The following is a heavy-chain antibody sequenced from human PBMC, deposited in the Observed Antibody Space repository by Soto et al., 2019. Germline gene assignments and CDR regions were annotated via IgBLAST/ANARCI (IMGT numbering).Heavy chain of an antibody. CDR2: ISGSGGST. J-gene: IGHJ5*02. Sequence: EVQLLESGGGLVQHGGSLRLSCAASGFTFSRYAMSWVRQAPGNGLEWVSAISGSGGSTYYADSVKGRFTISRDNSKNTLYLQMNSLRAEDTAVYYCAKDLGGKNWFDPWGQGTLVTVSS. D-gene: IGHD3-10*01. CDR3: AKDLGGKNWFDP. V-gene: IGHV3-23*01. CDR1: GFTFSRYA.